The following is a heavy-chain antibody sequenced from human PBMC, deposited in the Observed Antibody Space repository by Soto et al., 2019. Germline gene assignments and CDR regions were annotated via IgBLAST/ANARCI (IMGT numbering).Heavy chain of an antibody. V-gene: IGHV1-3*01. CDR3: ARDKWKQLAYFDY. D-gene: IGHD6-6*01. CDR1: GYTFTSYA. J-gene: IGHJ4*02. CDR2: INAGNGNT. Sequence: ASVKVSCKDSGYTFTSYAMHWVRQAPGQRLEWMGWINAGNGNTKYSQKFQGRVTITRDTSASTAYMELSSLRSEDTAVYYCARDKWKQLAYFDYWGQGTLVTVSS.